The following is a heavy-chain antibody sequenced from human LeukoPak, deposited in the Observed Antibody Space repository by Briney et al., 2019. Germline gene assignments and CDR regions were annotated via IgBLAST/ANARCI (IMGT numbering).Heavy chain of an antibody. CDR1: GGSFSGYY. CDR2: INHSGST. CDR3: ARGRSSSAGGGYYMDV. D-gene: IGHD6-6*01. Sequence: KSSETLSLTCAVYGGSFSGYYWSWIRQPPGKGLEWIGVINHSGSTNYNPSLKSRVIIAVDTSKNQFSLKLTSVTAADTAVYYCARGRSSSAGGGYYMDVWGKGTTVTVSS. J-gene: IGHJ6*03. V-gene: IGHV4-34*01.